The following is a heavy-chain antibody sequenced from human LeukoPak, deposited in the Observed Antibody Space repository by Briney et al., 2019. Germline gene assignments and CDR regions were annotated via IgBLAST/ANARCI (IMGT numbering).Heavy chain of an antibody. CDR2: IYYSGST. D-gene: IGHD2-2*01. V-gene: IGHV4-39*07. J-gene: IGHJ6*03. CDR3: ASPPPRYCSTTSCSYSYYMDV. Sequence: PSETLSLTCTVSGGSISSTSDYWGWIRQPPGKGLEWIGSIYYSGSTYYNPSLKSRLTISADTSKNQFSLRLSSVTAADTAVYYCASPPPRYCSTTSCSYSYYMDVWGKGTTVTVSS. CDR1: GGSISSTSDY.